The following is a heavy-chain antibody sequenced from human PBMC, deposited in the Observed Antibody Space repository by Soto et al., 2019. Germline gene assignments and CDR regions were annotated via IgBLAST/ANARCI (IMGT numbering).Heavy chain of an antibody. D-gene: IGHD2-15*01. CDR3: ASALYCSGGSCSFAP. CDR1: GGSVSSGNYY. J-gene: IGHJ5*02. Sequence: QVQLQESGPGLVKPSETLSLTCTVSGGSVSSGNYYWSWIRQPPGKGLEWIGFIYYTGSTSYNPPPKSRVTXSXXXSXHQFSLKLTSVTAADTAVYYCASALYCSGGSCSFAPWGQGTLVTVSS. CDR2: IYYTGST. V-gene: IGHV4-61*01.